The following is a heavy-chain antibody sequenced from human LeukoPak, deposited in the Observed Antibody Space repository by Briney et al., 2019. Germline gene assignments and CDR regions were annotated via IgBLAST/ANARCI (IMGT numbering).Heavy chain of an antibody. D-gene: IGHD2-2*01. Sequence: GGSLRLSCAASGFTFNNNAMHWVRQAPGKGLEWVAVIWYDGSNKYYTDSVKGRFTISKDNSKNTLYLQMNSLRAEDTAVYYCARDIGVPAAIRRGGWFDPWGQGTLVTVSS. CDR1: GFTFNNNA. CDR2: IWYDGSNK. V-gene: IGHV3-33*01. J-gene: IGHJ5*02. CDR3: ARDIGVPAAIRRGGWFDP.